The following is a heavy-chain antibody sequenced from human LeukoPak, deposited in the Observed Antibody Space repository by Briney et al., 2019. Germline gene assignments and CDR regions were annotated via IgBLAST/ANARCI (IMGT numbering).Heavy chain of an antibody. CDR3: ARGYLPSQYSSSPFDY. CDR2: IYYSGST. J-gene: IGHJ4*02. Sequence: SETLSLTCTVSGGSISSSSYYWGWIRQPPGKGLEWIGSIYYSGSTYYNPSLKSRVTISVDTSKNQFSLKLSSVTAADTAVYYCARGYLPSQYSSSPFDYWGQGTLVTVSS. V-gene: IGHV4-39*07. CDR1: GGSISSSSYY. D-gene: IGHD6-6*01.